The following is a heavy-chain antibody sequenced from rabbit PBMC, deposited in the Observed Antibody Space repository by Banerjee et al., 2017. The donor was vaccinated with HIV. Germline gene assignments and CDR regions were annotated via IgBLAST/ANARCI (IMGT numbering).Heavy chain of an antibody. J-gene: IGHJ6*01. CDR2: IDAGTT. CDR3: ARGLYVVTRLDL. Sequence: EESGGDLVQPEGSLTLTCTASGFSFSSSYWICWVRQAPGKGLEWIACIDAGTTYYASWAKGRFTISKTSSTTVTLQMTSLTAADTTTYFCARGLYVVTRLDLWGPGTLVTVS. V-gene: IGHV1S45*01. D-gene: IGHD5-1*01. CDR1: GFSFSSSYW.